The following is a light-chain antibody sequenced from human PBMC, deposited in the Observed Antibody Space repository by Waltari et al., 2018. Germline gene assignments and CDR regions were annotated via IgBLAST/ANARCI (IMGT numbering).Light chain of an antibody. J-gene: IGLJ2*01. Sequence: QSALTQPASMSASPGQSITISCTATNNDVATYDLVSWYQQHPGKAPKLLLFQGTKRPSEVSIRVSGARSADTASLAISGLQPEDEAYYYCCSYAGTWLFGGGTKLTVL. CDR2: QGT. CDR3: CSYAGTWL. CDR1: NNDVATYDL. V-gene: IGLV2-23*01.